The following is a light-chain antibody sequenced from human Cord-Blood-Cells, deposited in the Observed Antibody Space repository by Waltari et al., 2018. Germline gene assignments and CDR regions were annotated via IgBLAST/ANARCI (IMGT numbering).Light chain of an antibody. CDR3: CSYAGSSTLV. V-gene: IGLV2-23*01. Sequence: QSALTQPASVSGSPGQSITISCTGTSSDVVSYNLVSWYQQHPGKAPKPMIYEGRQRPSGVSNRFSGSKSGNTASLTISGLQAEDVADYYCCSYAGSSTLVFGGGTKLTVL. CDR1: SSDVVSYNL. CDR2: EGR. J-gene: IGLJ3*02.